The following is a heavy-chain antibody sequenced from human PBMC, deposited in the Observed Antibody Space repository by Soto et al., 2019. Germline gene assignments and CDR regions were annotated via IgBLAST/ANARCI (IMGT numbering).Heavy chain of an antibody. CDR2: SGSSGAT. CDR1: GFTFSSHA. J-gene: IGHJ5*02. V-gene: IGHV3-23*01. CDR3: AKKGSGGNWVDT. Sequence: GGSLRLSCAASGFTFSSHAMSWVRQSHGKGPEWVAASGSSGATYFADSVKGRFTISRDNSKNTLFLEMNSLSHEDTGVYFCAKKGSGGNWVDTWGQGTLVTVS.